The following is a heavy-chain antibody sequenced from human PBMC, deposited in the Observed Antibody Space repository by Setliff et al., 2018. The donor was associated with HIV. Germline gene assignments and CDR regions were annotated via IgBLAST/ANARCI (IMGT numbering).Heavy chain of an antibody. CDR2: ISHSGST. CDR1: DDSISSGVYS. V-gene: IGHV4-34*01. J-gene: IGHJ6*03. CDR3: ARDRVETLWFGDLKYMDV. D-gene: IGHD3-10*01. Sequence: SETLSLTCSASDDSISSGVYSWTWIRQPPGKGLEWIGEISHSGSTNYNPSLKSRVTILVDRSKNQFSLNLNSVTAADTAVYYCARDRVETLWFGDLKYMDVWGKGTTVTVSS.